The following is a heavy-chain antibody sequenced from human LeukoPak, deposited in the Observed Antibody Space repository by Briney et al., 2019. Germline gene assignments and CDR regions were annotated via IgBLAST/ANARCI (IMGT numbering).Heavy chain of an antibody. D-gene: IGHD3/OR15-3a*01. Sequence: GGSLRLSCEASGISLSNYWLTWVRQAPGKGLEWVANIRQDGKEIYYVDSAKGRFTISRDDAKNSVFLEMNGVRVEDTAIYYCAIEGDVWTRFPGWIGPWGQGSQVTVSS. V-gene: IGHV3-7*01. J-gene: IGHJ5*02. CDR2: IRQDGKEI. CDR1: GISLSNYW. CDR3: AIEGDVWTRFPGWIGP.